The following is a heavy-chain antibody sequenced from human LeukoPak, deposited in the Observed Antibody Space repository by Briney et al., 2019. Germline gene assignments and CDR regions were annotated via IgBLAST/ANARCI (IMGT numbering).Heavy chain of an antibody. CDR1: GFTFSTYR. CDR3: TRVEETATTAAIIRKYSYYYYYMDV. D-gene: IGHD4-11*01. CDR2: IKQDGSEK. V-gene: IGHV3-7*01. J-gene: IGHJ6*03. Sequence: GGSLRLSCAASGFTFSTYRMSWVHQAPGKGLEWVANIKQDGSEKHYVDSVKGRFTISRDNAKNSLYPQMSSLRAEDTAVYYCTRVEETATTAAIIRKYSYYYYYMDVWGKGNTVTVSS.